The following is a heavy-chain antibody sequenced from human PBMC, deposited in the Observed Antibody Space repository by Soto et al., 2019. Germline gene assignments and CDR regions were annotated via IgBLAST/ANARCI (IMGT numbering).Heavy chain of an antibody. V-gene: IGHV4-39*01. CDR1: GGSISSSSYY. Sequence: QLQLQESGPGLVKPSETLSLTCTVSGGSISSSSYYWGWIRQPPGKGLEWIGSIYYSGSTYYNPSLQSRVTIPVDTSKNQFSLKLSSVTAADTAVYYCASPNSSSWYLDYYYMDVWGKGTTVTVSS. CDR3: ASPNSSSWYLDYYYMDV. J-gene: IGHJ6*03. D-gene: IGHD6-13*01. CDR2: IYYSGST.